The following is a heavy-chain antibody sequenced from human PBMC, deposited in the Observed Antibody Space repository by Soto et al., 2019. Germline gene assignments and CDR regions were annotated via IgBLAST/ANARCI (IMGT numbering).Heavy chain of an antibody. J-gene: IGHJ4*02. D-gene: IGHD3-16*01. CDR1: GFTFSGFG. V-gene: IGHV3-33*01. Sequence: PGGSLRLSXAASGFTFSGFGMHWVRQAPGKGLEWVAIMWYDGSDKYYADSVKGRFTISRDNSKNTLYLQMNSLRAEDTAVYHCAFGNLSYYFDYWGQGTPVTVSS. CDR2: MWYDGSDK. CDR3: AFGNLSYYFDY.